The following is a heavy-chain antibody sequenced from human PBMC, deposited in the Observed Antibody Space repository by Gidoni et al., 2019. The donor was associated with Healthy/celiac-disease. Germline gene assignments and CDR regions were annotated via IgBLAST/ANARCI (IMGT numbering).Heavy chain of an antibody. J-gene: IGHJ3*02. Sequence: QVQLVESGGGVVQPGRSLRLSCAAPGFTFSSYAMHWVRQAPGKGLEWVAVISYDGSNKYYADSVKGRFTISRDNSKNTLYLQMNSLRAEDTAVYYCARDGNRRYYDFWSGYSDAFDIWGQGTMVTVSS. CDR1: GFTFSSYA. CDR3: ARDGNRRYYDFWSGYSDAFDI. D-gene: IGHD3-3*01. CDR2: ISYDGSNK. V-gene: IGHV3-30-3*01.